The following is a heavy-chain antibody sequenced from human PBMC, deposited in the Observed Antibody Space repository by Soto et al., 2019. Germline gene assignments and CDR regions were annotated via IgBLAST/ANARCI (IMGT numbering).Heavy chain of an antibody. D-gene: IGHD6-13*01. J-gene: IGHJ6*02. CDR1: GYTFTGYY. V-gene: IGHV1-2*04. Sequence: ASMKVSCKASGYTFTGYYMHWVRQAPGQGLEWMGWINPNSGGTNYAQKFQGWVTMTRDTSISTAYMGLSRLRSDDTAVYYCARVEAAAGTPGANYYYYGMDVWGQGTTVTVSS. CDR3: ARVEAAAGTPGANYYYYGMDV. CDR2: INPNSGGT.